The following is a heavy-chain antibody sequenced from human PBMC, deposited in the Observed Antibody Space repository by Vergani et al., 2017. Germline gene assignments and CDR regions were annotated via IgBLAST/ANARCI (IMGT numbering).Heavy chain of an antibody. V-gene: IGHV4-39*07. CDR1: GGSISSSSYY. CDR3: ARDGDDYGDLRWFDP. Sequence: QLQLQESGPGLVKPSETLSLTCTVSGGSISSSSYYWGWIRQPPGKGLEWIGSIYYSGSTYYNPSLKSRVTISVDTSKNQFSLKLSSVTAADTAVYCCARDGDDYGDLRWFDPWGQGTLVTVSS. J-gene: IGHJ5*02. CDR2: IYYSGST. D-gene: IGHD4-17*01.